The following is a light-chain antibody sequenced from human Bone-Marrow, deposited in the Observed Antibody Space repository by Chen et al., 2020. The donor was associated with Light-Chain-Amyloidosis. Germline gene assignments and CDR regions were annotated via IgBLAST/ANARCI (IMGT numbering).Light chain of an antibody. V-gene: IGLV2-8*01. CDR2: EVS. J-gene: IGLJ1*01. Sequence: QSALAQPPSASGSPGQSVTISCAGTSSAVGDYKYVAWYQQHPGKAPTLMIYEVSKRPSGVPDRFSVSKSGNTASLTVSGLQAEDEAYYYCSSYAGSNNFVFGTGTKVTVL. CDR1: SSAVGDYKY. CDR3: SSYAGSNNFV.